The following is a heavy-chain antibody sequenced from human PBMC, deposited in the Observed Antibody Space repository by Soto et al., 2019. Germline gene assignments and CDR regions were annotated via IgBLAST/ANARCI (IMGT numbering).Heavy chain of an antibody. CDR3: ARDRGTGTFSY. CDR2: ISYDGSNK. CDR1: GFTFSSYA. D-gene: IGHD1-7*01. V-gene: IGHV3-30-3*01. Sequence: QVQLVESGGGAVQPGRSLRLSCAASGFTFSSYAMHWVRQAPGKGLEWVAVISYDGSNKYYADSVKGRFTISRDNSKNTLYLQMNSLRAEDTAVYYWARDRGTGTFSYWGQGTLVTVSS. J-gene: IGHJ4*02.